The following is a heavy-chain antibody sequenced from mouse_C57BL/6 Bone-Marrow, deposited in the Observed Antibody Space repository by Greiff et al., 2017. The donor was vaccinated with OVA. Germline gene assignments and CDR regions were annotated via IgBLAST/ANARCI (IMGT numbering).Heavy chain of an antibody. D-gene: IGHD1-1*01. V-gene: IGHV1-81*01. CDR3: ARDGVVADYFDY. CDR1: GYTFTSYG. CDR2: IYPRSGNT. Sequence: QVQLQQSGAELARPGASVKLSCKASGYTFTSYGISWVKQRTGQGLEWIGEIYPRSGNTYYNEKFKGKATLTADKSSSTAYMELRSLTSEDSAVYFCARDGVVADYFDYWGQGTTLTVSS. J-gene: IGHJ2*01.